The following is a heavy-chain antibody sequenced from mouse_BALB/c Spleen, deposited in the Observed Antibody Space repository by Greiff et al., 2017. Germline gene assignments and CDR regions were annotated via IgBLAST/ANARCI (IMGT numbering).Heavy chain of an antibody. J-gene: IGHJ2*01. V-gene: IGHV1-9*01. Sequence: VQLQQSGAELMKPGASVKISCKATGYTFSSYWIEWVKQRPGHGLEWIGEILPGSGSTNYNEKFKGKATFTADTSSNTAYMQLSSLTSEDSAVYYCARGAYYGNYGGYFDYWGQGTTLTVSS. CDR3: ARGAYYGNYGGYFDY. CDR2: ILPGSGST. CDR1: GYTFSSYW. D-gene: IGHD2-10*01.